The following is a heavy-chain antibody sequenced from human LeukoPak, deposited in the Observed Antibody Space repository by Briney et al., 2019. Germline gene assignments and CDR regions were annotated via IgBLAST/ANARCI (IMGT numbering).Heavy chain of an antibody. D-gene: IGHD1-26*01. CDR3: AKGGKWDVTPFDY. V-gene: IGHV3-23*01. Sequence: GGSLRLSCAAFGFTFSDYAMNWVRQAPGRGLEWVSTISGRGDYTYYADSVKGQFTISRDNSNNTMHLQINSLRAEDTAVYYCAKGGKWDVTPFDYWGQGTLVTVSS. CDR1: GFTFSDYA. CDR2: ISGRGDYT. J-gene: IGHJ4*02.